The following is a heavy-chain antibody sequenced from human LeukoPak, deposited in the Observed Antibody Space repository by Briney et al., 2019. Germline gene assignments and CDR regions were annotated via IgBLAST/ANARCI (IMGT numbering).Heavy chain of an antibody. V-gene: IGHV3-21*01. CDR2: ISSSSSYI. CDR3: AGDSSGLDY. D-gene: IGHD6-19*01. J-gene: IGHJ4*02. Sequence: GSLRLSRAASGFTFSSYAMSWVRQAPGKGLEWVSSISSSSSYIYYADSVKGRFTISRDNAKNSLYLQMNSLRAEDTAVYYCAGDSSGLDYWGQGTLVTVSS. CDR1: GFTFSSYA.